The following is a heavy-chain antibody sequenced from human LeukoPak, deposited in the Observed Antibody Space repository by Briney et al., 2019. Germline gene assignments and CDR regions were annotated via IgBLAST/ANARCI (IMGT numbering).Heavy chain of an antibody. CDR1: GGSISSSSYY. CDR2: IYYSGST. D-gene: IGHD3-3*01. J-gene: IGHJ4*02. Sequence: SETLSLTCTVSGGSISSSSYYWGWIRQPPGKGLEWIGSIYYSGSTYYNPSLKSRVTISVDTSKNQFSLKLSSVTAADTAVYYCASPYYDFWSGSPGVIGDFDYWGQGTLVTVSS. V-gene: IGHV4-39*01. CDR3: ASPYYDFWSGSPGVIGDFDY.